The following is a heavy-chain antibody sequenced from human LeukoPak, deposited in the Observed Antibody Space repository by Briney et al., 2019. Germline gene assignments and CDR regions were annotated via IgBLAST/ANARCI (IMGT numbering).Heavy chain of an antibody. Sequence: GGSLRLSCVASGFTLSNFGMHWVRQAPGKGLEWVAYIRYDERNKYYADSVKGRFTISRGKSENTLFLQMDSLTPEDTAVYYCANLEYSSSADYWGQGTLVTVSS. CDR3: ANLEYSSSADY. V-gene: IGHV3-30*02. CDR2: IRYDERNK. D-gene: IGHD3-22*01. CDR1: GFTLSNFG. J-gene: IGHJ4*02.